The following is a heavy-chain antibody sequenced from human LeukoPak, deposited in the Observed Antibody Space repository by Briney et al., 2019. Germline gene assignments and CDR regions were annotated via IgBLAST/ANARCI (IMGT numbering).Heavy chain of an antibody. J-gene: IGHJ4*02. D-gene: IGHD1-26*01. Sequence: GGSLRLSCAASGFTFSNAWMSWVRQAPGKGLEWVGRIKSKTDGGTTDYAAPVKGRFTISRDDSKNTLYLQMNSLKTEDTAVYYCTTGPHVGAVEPFDYGGQGTLVTVSS. V-gene: IGHV3-15*01. CDR2: IKSKTDGGTT. CDR3: TTGPHVGAVEPFDY. CDR1: GFTFSNAW.